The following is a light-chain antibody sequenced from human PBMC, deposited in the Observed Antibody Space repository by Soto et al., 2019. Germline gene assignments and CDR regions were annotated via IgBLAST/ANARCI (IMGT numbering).Light chain of an antibody. CDR2: DVS. Sequence: QSALTQPRSVSWSPGQSVTISCTGTSNDVRGYNFGSWYQQHPGKVPKLFIYDVSRRPSGVPDRFSGSKSGNTASLTISGLQAEDEADYYCSSYAGSYTLVFSGGTKLTVL. J-gene: IGLJ2*01. CDR1: SNDVRGYNF. V-gene: IGLV2-11*01. CDR3: SSYAGSYTLV.